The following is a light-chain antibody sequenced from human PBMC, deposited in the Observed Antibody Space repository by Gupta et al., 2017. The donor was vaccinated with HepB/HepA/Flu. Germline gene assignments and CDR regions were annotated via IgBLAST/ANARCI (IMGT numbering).Light chain of an antibody. J-gene: IGKJ3*01. CDR3: QQYGSSLMFT. V-gene: IGKV3-20*01. Sequence: EIVFTPSPGTLSLSPGERATLSCRASQSVSSSYLAWYQQKPGQAPRLLIYGASSRATGIPDRFSGSGSGTDFTLTISRLEPEDFAVYYCQQYGSSLMFTFGPGTKVDIK. CDR2: GAS. CDR1: QSVSSSY.